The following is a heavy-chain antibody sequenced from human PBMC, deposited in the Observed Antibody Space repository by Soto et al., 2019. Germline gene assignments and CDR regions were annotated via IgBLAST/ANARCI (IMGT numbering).Heavy chain of an antibody. V-gene: IGHV3-33*01. J-gene: IGHJ4*02. CDR1: GFNFNNYG. CDR2: IWFNGINK. D-gene: IGHD2-2*01. Sequence: QVQLVESGGGVVQPGRSLRLSCAASGFNFNNYGMHWVRQAPGKGLEWVAFIWFNGINKYYAESVKGRFAISRDNSENSLFLQMDSLRVDDTGVYYCVRDWDFSTGFGKDYWGQGTLVTVSS. CDR3: VRDWDFSTGFGKDY.